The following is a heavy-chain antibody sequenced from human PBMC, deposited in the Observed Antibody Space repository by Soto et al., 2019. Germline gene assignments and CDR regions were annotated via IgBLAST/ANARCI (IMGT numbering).Heavy chain of an antibody. CDR1: GGSVSSGGYY. D-gene: IGHD3-10*01. V-gene: IGHV4-31*03. Sequence: SETLSLTCTVSGGSVSSGGYYWSWIRQHPGKGLEWIGYIYYSGSTYYNPSLKSRVTISVDTSKNQFSLKLSSVTAADTAVYYCAYGSGSYFGYWGQGTLVTVSS. J-gene: IGHJ4*02. CDR3: AYGSGSYFGY. CDR2: IYYSGST.